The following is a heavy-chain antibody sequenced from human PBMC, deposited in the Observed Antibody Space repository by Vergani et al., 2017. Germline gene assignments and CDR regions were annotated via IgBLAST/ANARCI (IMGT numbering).Heavy chain of an antibody. Sequence: EVQLVQSGAEVKKPGESLKISCKGSGYSFTSYWIGWVRQMPGKGLEWMGIIYPGDSDTRYSPSFQGQVTISKDTSKSQVVLTMTNMDPVDTATYYCARIQSGFDIWGQGTMVTVSS. CDR1: GYSFTSYW. CDR2: IYPGDSDT. V-gene: IGHV5-51*01. J-gene: IGHJ3*02. CDR3: ARIQSGFDI.